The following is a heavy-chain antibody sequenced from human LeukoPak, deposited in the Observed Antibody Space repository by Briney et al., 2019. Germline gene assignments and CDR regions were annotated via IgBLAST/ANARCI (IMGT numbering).Heavy chain of an antibody. V-gene: IGHV3-11*01. Sequence: GGSLRLSCAASGFTFGDYYMSWIRQAPGKGLEWASYISSSGSTIYYADSVKGRFTISRDNAKNSLYLQMNSLRAEDTAVYYCARGLRFLECPFDPWGQGTLVTVSS. CDR1: GFTFGDYY. J-gene: IGHJ5*02. CDR3: ARGLRFLECPFDP. D-gene: IGHD3-3*01. CDR2: ISSSGSTI.